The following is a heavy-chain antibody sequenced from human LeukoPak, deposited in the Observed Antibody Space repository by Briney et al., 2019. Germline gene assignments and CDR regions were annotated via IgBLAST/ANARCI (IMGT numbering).Heavy chain of an antibody. CDR2: ISGRDDST. CDR1: GFSFSNYA. J-gene: IGHJ4*02. V-gene: IGHV3-23*01. CDR3: AKWGDYDVLTGYYDSDY. Sequence: GGSLRLSCAAPGFSFSNYAMSWVRQVPGKGLEWVSAISGRDDSTYYADSVKGRFTISKDTSKNTLYLQMNSLRAEDTAVYYCAKWGDYDVLTGYYDSDYWGQGTLVTVSS. D-gene: IGHD3-9*01.